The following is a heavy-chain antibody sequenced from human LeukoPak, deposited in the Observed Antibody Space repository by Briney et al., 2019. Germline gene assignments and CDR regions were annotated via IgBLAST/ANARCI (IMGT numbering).Heavy chain of an antibody. V-gene: IGHV3-23*01. J-gene: IGHJ3*02. D-gene: IGHD6-19*01. CDR3: ARDIVLIAVAVRGSFDI. CDR2: ISGSGTNT. Sequence: GGSLRLSCAASGFTFSNYAMTWVRQGPGKGLEWVSAISGSGTNTYYADSVKGRFTISRDNAKNSLYLQMNSLRAEDTALYYCARDIVLIAVAVRGSFDIWGQGTMVTVSS. CDR1: GFTFSNYA.